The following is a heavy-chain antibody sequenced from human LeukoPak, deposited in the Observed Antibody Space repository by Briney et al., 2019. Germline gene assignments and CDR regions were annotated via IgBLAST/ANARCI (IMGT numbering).Heavy chain of an antibody. CDR1: GFTVSRNY. V-gene: IGHV3-66*01. D-gene: IGHD4-11*01. Sequence: GGSLRLSCAASGFTVSRNYMSWVRQAPGKGLEWVSVINTDGTTYYADSVKDRFTISRDNSKNALYLQMNSLRAKDTAVYYCARDPYSNYFDYWGQGTLVTVSS. CDR3: ARDPYSNYFDY. J-gene: IGHJ4*02. CDR2: INTDGTT.